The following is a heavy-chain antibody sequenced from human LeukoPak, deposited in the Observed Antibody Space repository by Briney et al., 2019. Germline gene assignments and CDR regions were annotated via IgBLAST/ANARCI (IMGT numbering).Heavy chain of an antibody. V-gene: IGHV3-23*01. CDR1: GLTFSRYA. Sequence: GGSLRLSCAVSGLTFSRYAMSWVRQAPGKGLEWVSAISESGSGTYYADSVTGRFTISRDNSKDTLSLQMNSLRAEDTAVYYCAKDIAQGYTFGSIEQDYWGQGTLVTVSS. CDR2: ISESGSGT. D-gene: IGHD5-18*01. J-gene: IGHJ4*02. CDR3: AKDIAQGYTFGSIEQDY.